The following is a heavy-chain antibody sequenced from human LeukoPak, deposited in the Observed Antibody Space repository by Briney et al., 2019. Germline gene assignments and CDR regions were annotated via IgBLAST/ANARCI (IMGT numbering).Heavy chain of an antibody. CDR1: GFTFSSYA. CDR3: AKADLYYYGSGSYYNRWFDP. Sequence: PGGSLRLSCAASGFTFSSYAMSWVRQAPGKGLEWVSAISGSGGSTYYADSVKGRFTISRDNSKNTLYLQMNSLRAEDTAVYYCAKADLYYYGSGSYYNRWFDPWGQGTLVTVSS. J-gene: IGHJ5*02. V-gene: IGHV3-23*01. CDR2: ISGSGGST. D-gene: IGHD3-10*01.